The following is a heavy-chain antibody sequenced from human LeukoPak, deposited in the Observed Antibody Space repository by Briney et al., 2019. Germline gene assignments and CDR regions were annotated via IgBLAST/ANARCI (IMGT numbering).Heavy chain of an antibody. V-gene: IGHV3-23*01. CDR1: GFTFSSYA. Sequence: PGGSLRLSCAASGFTFSSYAMSWVRQAPGMGLEWVSAISGSGGSTYYADSVKGRFTISRDDSKNTLYLQMNSLKTEDTAVYYCTTFRYCSSTSCFEAWGDFDYWGQGTLVTVSS. D-gene: IGHD2-2*01. CDR2: ISGSGGST. J-gene: IGHJ4*02. CDR3: TTFRYCSSTSCFEAWGDFDY.